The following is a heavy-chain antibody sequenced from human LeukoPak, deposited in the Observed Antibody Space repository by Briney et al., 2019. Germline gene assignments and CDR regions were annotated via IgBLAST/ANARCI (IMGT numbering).Heavy chain of an antibody. CDR2: IKKDGSEK. CDR1: GFTFTNNW. J-gene: IGHJ5*02. Sequence: GASLRLSCAASGFTFTNNWMSWVRQAPGKGLECVANIKKDGSEKYYLNSVKGRFTISRDNAKNSLYLQMNSLRAEDTALYYCVKDAGTAWGQGTLVTVSS. D-gene: IGHD2-8*02. CDR3: VKDAGTA. V-gene: IGHV3-7*01.